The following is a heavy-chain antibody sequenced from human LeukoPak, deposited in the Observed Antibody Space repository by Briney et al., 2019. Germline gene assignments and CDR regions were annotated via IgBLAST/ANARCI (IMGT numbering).Heavy chain of an antibody. V-gene: IGHV1-2*02. Sequence: ASVKVSCKASGYTFTDYYMHWARQAPGQGLEWMGWINPDSGGTNYAQNFQGRVTMTRDTSISTAYMELSRLRSDDTAVYYCARPFIETPSLGALDDWGQGTLVTVSS. D-gene: IGHD4-23*01. CDR2: INPDSGGT. CDR3: ARPFIETPSLGALDD. J-gene: IGHJ4*02. CDR1: GYTFTDYY.